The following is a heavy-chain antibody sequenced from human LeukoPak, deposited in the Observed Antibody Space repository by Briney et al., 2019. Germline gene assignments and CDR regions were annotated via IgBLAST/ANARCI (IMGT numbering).Heavy chain of an antibody. CDR2: ISSSSGYI. D-gene: IGHD5-24*01. CDR3: AREGDGYNYGFFDY. CDR1: GITISTYS. Sequence: GGSLRLSCAASGITISTYSMNWVRQAPGKGLEWVSSISSSSGYIYYEDSVKGRFTISRDNAKNSLYLQMNSLRAEDTAVYYCAREGDGYNYGFFDYWGQGTLVTVSS. J-gene: IGHJ4*02. V-gene: IGHV3-21*01.